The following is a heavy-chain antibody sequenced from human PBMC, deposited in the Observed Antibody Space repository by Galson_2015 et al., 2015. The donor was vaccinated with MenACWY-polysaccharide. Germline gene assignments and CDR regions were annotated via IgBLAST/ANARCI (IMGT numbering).Heavy chain of an antibody. D-gene: IGHD1-26*01. CDR1: GYIFTYFY. Sequence: SVMVSCKASGYIFTYFYIHWVREGPGQGLEWVGWIDPKRGGTNYAQKFQVRVTMTRDTSISTAYLELSSLGADAAAVYYRAKMPTVGATYFDYWGQGTLVTVSS. CDR3: AKMPTVGATYFDY. V-gene: IGHV1-2*02. CDR2: IDPKRGGT. J-gene: IGHJ4*02.